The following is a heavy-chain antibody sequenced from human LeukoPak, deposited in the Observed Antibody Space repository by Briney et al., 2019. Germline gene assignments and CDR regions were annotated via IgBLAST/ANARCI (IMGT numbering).Heavy chain of an antibody. CDR3: AREGHSYGHKLNLPFDY. Sequence: GGSLRLSCAASGFTFSRYWVTWARQAPGKGLEWVANIKEDGSEKYYVDSVKGRFTISRDNARNSLYLQMNGLRAEDTAVYYCAREGHSYGHKLNLPFDYWGQGTLVTVSS. CDR2: IKEDGSEK. V-gene: IGHV3-7*03. CDR1: GFTFSRYW. J-gene: IGHJ4*02. D-gene: IGHD5-18*01.